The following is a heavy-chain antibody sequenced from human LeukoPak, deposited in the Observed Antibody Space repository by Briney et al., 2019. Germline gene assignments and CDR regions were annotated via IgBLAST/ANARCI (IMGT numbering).Heavy chain of an antibody. CDR3: AKTATPVVAAPYFDY. D-gene: IGHD2-15*01. Sequence: GGSLRLSCAASGFSFGSYAMSWVRQAPGKGLEWVSVISGSGTTTYYADSVKGRFTISRDNSKNTLFLQMNSLRADDTAVYYCAKTATPVVAAPYFDYWGQGTLVTVSS. CDR2: ISGSGTTT. J-gene: IGHJ4*02. V-gene: IGHV3-23*01. CDR1: GFSFGSYA.